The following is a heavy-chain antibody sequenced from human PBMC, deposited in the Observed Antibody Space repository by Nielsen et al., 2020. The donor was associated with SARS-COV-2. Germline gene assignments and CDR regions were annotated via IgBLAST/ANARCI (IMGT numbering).Heavy chain of an antibody. V-gene: IGHV4-31*03. CDR1: GGSISSGGYY. CDR3: ARAPITMIVVVNAFDI. J-gene: IGHJ3*02. Sequence: SETLSLTCTVSGGSISSGGYYWSWISQQPGKGLVWIGYIYYSGSTYYNPSLKSRVTISVDTSKNQFSLKLSSVTAADTAVYYCARAPITMIVVVNAFDIWGQGTMVTVSS. CDR2: IYYSGST. D-gene: IGHD3-22*01.